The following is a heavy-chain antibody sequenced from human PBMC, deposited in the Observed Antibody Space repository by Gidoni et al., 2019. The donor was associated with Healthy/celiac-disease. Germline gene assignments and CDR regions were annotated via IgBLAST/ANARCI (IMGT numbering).Heavy chain of an antibody. CDR1: GGTFSSYA. J-gene: IGHJ4*02. CDR2: IIPILGIA. CDR3: ARDKPPYDFWSGYTFDY. V-gene: IGHV1-69*04. Sequence: VKKPGSSVKVSCKASGGTFSSYAISWVRQAPGQGLEWMGRIIPILGIANYAQKFQGRVTITADKSTSTAYMELSSLRSEDTAVYYCARDKPPYDFWSGYTFDYWGQGTLVTVSS. D-gene: IGHD3-3*01.